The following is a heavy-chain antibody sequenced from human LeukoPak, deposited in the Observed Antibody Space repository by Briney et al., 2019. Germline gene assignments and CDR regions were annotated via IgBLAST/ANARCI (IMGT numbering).Heavy chain of an antibody. CDR2: IYYSGRT. CDR1: GGSIRSSSYY. Sequence: SETLSLTCTVSGGSIRSSSYYWGWIRQSPGKGLEWIGSIYYSGRTYYNPSLKSRVTISVDTSKNQFSLKVSSVTAADTAVYYCARNLYYYYYGMDVWGQGTTVTVSS. V-gene: IGHV4-39*01. CDR3: ARNLYYYYYGMDV. J-gene: IGHJ6*02.